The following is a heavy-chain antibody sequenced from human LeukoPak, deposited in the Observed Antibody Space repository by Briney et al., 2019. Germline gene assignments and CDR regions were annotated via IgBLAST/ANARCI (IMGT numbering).Heavy chain of an antibody. CDR2: ISSTSNYI. CDR3: ARHVSSSRVAYDV. Sequence: GGSLRLSCAASGFTFSTCAISWVRQAPGKGLEWVSCISSTSNYIFYADSVRGRFTISRDSAKNSLYLQMDSLRAEDTAVYYCARHVSSSRVAYDVWGQGTMVTVSS. J-gene: IGHJ3*01. V-gene: IGHV3-21*01. D-gene: IGHD2-2*01. CDR1: GFTFSTCA.